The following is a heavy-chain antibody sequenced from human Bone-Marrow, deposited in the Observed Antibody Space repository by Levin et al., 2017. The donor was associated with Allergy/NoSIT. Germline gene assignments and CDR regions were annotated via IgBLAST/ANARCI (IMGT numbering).Heavy chain of an antibody. Sequence: SCTVSGFTFSLYSMNWVRQAPGKGLEWVSSISSSGTDMYNADSVKGRFTISRDNDKNSLNLQMSSLRAEDTAVYYCARGIIGDVRVSHKEAFDIWGQGTMVTVSS. J-gene: IGHJ3*02. CDR2: ISSSGTDM. D-gene: IGHD2/OR15-2a*01. CDR3: ARGIIGDVRVSHKEAFDI. CDR1: GFTFSLYS. V-gene: IGHV3-21*01.